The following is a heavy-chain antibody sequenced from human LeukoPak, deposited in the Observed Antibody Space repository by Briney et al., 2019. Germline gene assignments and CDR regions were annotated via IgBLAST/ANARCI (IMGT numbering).Heavy chain of an antibody. Sequence: GGSLRLSCAASGFTFSDYYMSWIRQAPGKGLEWVSYISNSGNTIYYADSVKGRFTISRDNAKNSLYLQMNSLRAEDTAVYYCPRRGVQLQRISWFDPWGQGTLVTVSS. D-gene: IGHD1-1*01. V-gene: IGHV3-11*01. CDR2: ISNSGNTI. CDR3: PRRGVQLQRISWFDP. J-gene: IGHJ5*02. CDR1: GFTFSDYY.